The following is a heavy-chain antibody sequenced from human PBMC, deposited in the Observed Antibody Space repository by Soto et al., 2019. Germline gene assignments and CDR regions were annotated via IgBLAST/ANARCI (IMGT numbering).Heavy chain of an antibody. D-gene: IGHD3-3*01. J-gene: IGHJ1*01. V-gene: IGHV1-18*01. CDR1: GYTFTSYG. Sequence: QVQLVQSGAEVKKPGASVKVSCKASGYTFTSYGISWVRQAPGQGLEWMGWISAYNGNTNYAQKLQGRVTMTTDTSTSTADMELRSLRSDDTAVYYCARGEKYYDFWSGYYRGTYFQHWGQGTLVTVSS. CDR3: ARGEKYYDFWSGYYRGTYFQH. CDR2: ISAYNGNT.